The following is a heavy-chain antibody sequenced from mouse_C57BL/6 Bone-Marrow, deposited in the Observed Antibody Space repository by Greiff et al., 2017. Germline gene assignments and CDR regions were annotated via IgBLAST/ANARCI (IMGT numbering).Heavy chain of an antibody. D-gene: IGHD1-1*01. V-gene: IGHV5-17*01. CDR3: ARGYYGSSPYFDY. J-gene: IGHJ2*01. Sequence: EVMLVESGGGLVKPGGSLKLSCAASGFTFSDYGMHWVRKAPEKGLEWVAYISSGSSTIYYADTVKGRFTISRENAKNTLFLQMTSLRSEDTAMYYCARGYYGSSPYFDYWGQGTTLTVSS. CDR1: GFTFSDYG. CDR2: ISSGSSTI.